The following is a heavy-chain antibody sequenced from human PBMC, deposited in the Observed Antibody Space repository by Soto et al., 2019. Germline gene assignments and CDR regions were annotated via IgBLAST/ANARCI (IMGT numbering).Heavy chain of an antibody. CDR3: ARDMHAGFTHYFDP. V-gene: IGHV1-2*02. CDR1: GFTFTGHY. Sequence: ASVKVSCKASGFTFTGHYIHWVRQAPGQGLEWMGWINPNSGGTSYAQKFQGRVTMTRDTSITTAYMELSRLSSDDTAVYYCARDMHAGFTHYFDPWGQGTLVTVSS. CDR2: INPNSGGT. D-gene: IGHD1-26*01. J-gene: IGHJ5*02.